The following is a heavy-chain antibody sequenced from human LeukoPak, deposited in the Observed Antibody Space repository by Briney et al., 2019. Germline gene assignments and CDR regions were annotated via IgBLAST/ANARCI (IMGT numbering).Heavy chain of an antibody. D-gene: IGHD6-13*01. CDR1: GFTFSNYG. Sequence: PGGSLRLSCAASGFTFSNYGMNWVRQAPGKGLEWVSTISASGDNTYYADSVKGRFTISRDNAKNSLYLQMNSLRAEDTAVYYCARGGSWFPIDYWGQGTLVTVSS. J-gene: IGHJ4*02. CDR3: ARGGSWFPIDY. V-gene: IGHV3-21*04. CDR2: ISASGDNT.